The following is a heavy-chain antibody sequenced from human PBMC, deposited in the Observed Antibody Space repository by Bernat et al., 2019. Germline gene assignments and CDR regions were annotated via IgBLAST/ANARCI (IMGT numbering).Heavy chain of an antibody. CDR1: GYTFTSYA. D-gene: IGHD3-3*01. J-gene: IGHJ4*02. CDR3: ARGFWSASDVAYYFDY. Sequence: QVQLVQSGAEVKKPGASVKVSCKASGYTFTSYAMHWVRQAPGQRLEWMGWINAGNGNTKYSQKFQGRVTITRDTSASTAYMELSSLRSEDTGVYYCARGFWSASDVAYYFDYWGQGTLVTVSS. CDR2: INAGNGNT. V-gene: IGHV1-3*01.